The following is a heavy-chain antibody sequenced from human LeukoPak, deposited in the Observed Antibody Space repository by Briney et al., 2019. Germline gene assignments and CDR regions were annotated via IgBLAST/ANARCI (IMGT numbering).Heavy chain of an antibody. CDR1: GFTFSRYT. V-gene: IGHV3-23*01. D-gene: IGHD1-26*01. CDR2: ISGSGAST. Sequence: GGSLRLSCTASGFTFSRYTMNWVRQAPGKGLEWISGISGSGASTYYADSVKGRFTISRDDSRNTLYLQMNSLRGDDTAVYYCAKDVGKWESLHFFDYWGQGTLVTVSS. J-gene: IGHJ4*02. CDR3: AKDVGKWESLHFFDY.